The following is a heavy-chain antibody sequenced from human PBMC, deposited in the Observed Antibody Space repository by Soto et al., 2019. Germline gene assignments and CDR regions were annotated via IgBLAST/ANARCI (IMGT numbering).Heavy chain of an antibody. CDR2: SHHSVSI. J-gene: IGHJ4*02. Sequence: SETLSLTCAVDGGSLSGYYWTWSRRPPGKGLEWIGESHHSVSINYNSSLKSRVTISADQSKNPFFLKLSSVTAADTAVYYCSRGGDAYKAGNYWGQGALVTVS. V-gene: IGHV4-34*01. D-gene: IGHD1-1*01. CDR1: GGSLSGYY. CDR3: SRGGDAYKAGNY.